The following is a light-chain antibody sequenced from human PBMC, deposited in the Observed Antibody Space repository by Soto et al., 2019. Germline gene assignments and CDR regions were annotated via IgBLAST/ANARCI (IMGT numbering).Light chain of an antibody. V-gene: IGLV2-18*02. Sequence: QSALTQPPSVSGSPGQSVTISCTGTSSDVGGYNRVSWYQQPPGTAPKLIIYEVTNRPSGVPVRFSGSKSANMASLTISGLQAEDEADYYCASYTSSRVWVFGGGTKLTVL. CDR2: EVT. CDR3: ASYTSSRVWV. CDR1: SSDVGGYNR. J-gene: IGLJ3*02.